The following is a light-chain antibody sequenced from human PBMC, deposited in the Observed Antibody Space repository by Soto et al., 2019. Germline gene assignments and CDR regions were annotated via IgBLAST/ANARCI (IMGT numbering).Light chain of an antibody. Sequence: EIVLTQSPGTLSLSPGERATLSCRASQSVSSSYLAWYQQKPGQAPRLLIYGASSRATGIPDRFSGRGSGTDFTLTISRLEPEDFAVYYCQQYGSSPLTFGGGTKVELK. CDR1: QSVSSSY. V-gene: IGKV3-20*01. CDR2: GAS. J-gene: IGKJ4*01. CDR3: QQYGSSPLT.